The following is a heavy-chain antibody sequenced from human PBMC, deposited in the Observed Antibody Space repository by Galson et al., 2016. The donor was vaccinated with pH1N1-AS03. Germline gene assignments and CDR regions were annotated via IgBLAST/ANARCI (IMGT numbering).Heavy chain of an antibody. Sequence: SVKVSCKASGYRFKDYAINWVRQAPGQGPEWMGWIDTNTGDTKLAQGFAGRFVFSLDASVSTAYLQITSLKAEDTAIYYCAREGIVAQFVEWYLFYWGQGTQLTVSS. D-gene: IGHD3-3*01. CDR3: AREGIVAQFVEWYLFY. CDR1: GYRFKDYA. CDR2: IDTNTGDT. J-gene: IGHJ4*02. V-gene: IGHV7-4-1*02.